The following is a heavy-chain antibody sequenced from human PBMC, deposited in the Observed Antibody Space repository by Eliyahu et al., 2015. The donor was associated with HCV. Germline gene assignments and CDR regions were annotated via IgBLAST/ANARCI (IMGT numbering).Heavy chain of an antibody. J-gene: IGHJ5*02. D-gene: IGHD6-19*01. CDR2: IHFSGGT. CDR1: GGSXXTYY. V-gene: IGHV4-59*01. CDR3: ASGGGGIAVAGTGGWFDP. Sequence: QVQLQESGPGLVKPSETLSLTCTVSGGSXXTYYWSWIRQPPGKGLEWIGYIHFSGGTHYNPSLKSRVTISVDTSKNQFSLNLTSVTAADTAVYYCASGGGGIAVAGTGGWFDPWGQGTLVTVSS.